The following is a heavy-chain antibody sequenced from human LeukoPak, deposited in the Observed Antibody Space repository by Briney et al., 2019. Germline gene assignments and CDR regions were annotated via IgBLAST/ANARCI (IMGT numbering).Heavy chain of an antibody. CDR2: ISYDGSNK. Sequence: GGSLRLSCAASGFTFSSYGIHWVRQAPGKGLEWVAVISYDGSNKYYADSVKGRFTISRDNSKNTLYLQMNSLRAEDTAVYYCAREPSRGIAARRYYYYYYMDVWGKGTTVTVSS. CDR3: AREPSRGIAARRYYYYYYMDV. CDR1: GFTFSSYG. J-gene: IGHJ6*03. V-gene: IGHV3-30*19. D-gene: IGHD6-6*01.